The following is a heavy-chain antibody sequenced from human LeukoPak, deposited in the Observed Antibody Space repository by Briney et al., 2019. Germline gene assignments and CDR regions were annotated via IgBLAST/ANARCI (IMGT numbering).Heavy chain of an antibody. CDR1: GGSISSSTYY. J-gene: IGHJ4*02. D-gene: IGHD6-13*01. CDR2: ITYSGST. Sequence: PETLSLTCTVSGGSISSSTYYWGWIRQPPGKGLEWIGSITYSGSTYYNPSLKSRVTISVDTSKNQFSLNLSSVTAEDTAVYYCARGETAAGTSALDYWGQGTLVTVSS. V-gene: IGHV4-39*07. CDR3: ARGETAAGTSALDY.